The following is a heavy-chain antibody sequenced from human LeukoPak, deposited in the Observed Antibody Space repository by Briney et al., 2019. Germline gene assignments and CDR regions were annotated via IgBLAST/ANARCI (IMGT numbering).Heavy chain of an antibody. J-gene: IGHJ6*02. CDR1: GFTFSSYA. Sequence: ESGGSLRLSCAASGFTFSSYAMHWVRQAPGKGLEWAAVISYDGSNKYYADSVKGRFTICRDNSKNTLYLQMNSLRAEDTAVYYCARGDGQWELPPRYYYGMDVWGQGTTVTVSS. D-gene: IGHD1-26*01. CDR3: ARGDGQWELPPRYYYGMDV. V-gene: IGHV3-30-3*01. CDR2: ISYDGSNK.